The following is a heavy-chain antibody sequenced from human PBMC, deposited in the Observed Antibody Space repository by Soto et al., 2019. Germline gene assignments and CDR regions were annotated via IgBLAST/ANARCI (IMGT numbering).Heavy chain of an antibody. Sequence: QITLKESGPTLVKPTQTLTLTCTFSGFSLSTNGVGVGWIRQPPGKALEWLALIYWDDDKRYRPSLKSRLTNTEDTPKNQLVLTMTNMDPVDTAAYYCAHLGGIDTYPLLFDYWGQGTLVTVSS. D-gene: IGHD1-26*01. V-gene: IGHV2-5*02. CDR3: AHLGGIDTYPLLFDY. J-gene: IGHJ4*02. CDR2: IYWDDDK. CDR1: GFSLSTNGVG.